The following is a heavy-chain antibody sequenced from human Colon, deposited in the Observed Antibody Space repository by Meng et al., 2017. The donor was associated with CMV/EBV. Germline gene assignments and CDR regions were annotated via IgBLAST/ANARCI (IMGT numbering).Heavy chain of an antibody. D-gene: IGHD2-2*02. Sequence: VSRGNYSWSWIRQPPGKGLEWIGYIYYSGSTNYNPSLKSRVTISVDTSKNQFSLKLSSVTAADTAVYYCARAYCSSTSCYSGDWFDPWGQGTLVTVSS. CDR1: VSRGNYS. CDR2: IYYSGST. CDR3: ARAYCSSTSCYSGDWFDP. J-gene: IGHJ5*02. V-gene: IGHV4-61*01.